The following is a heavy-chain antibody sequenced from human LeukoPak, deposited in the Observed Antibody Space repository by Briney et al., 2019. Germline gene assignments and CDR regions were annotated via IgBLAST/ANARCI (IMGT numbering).Heavy chain of an antibody. J-gene: IGHJ4*02. CDR2: INPSADNT. CDR1: GYPFTTSY. Sequence: ASVKVSCKASGYPFTTSYMTWVRQAPGQGFGWMGIINPSADNTNYAQKFQGRVTMTRDMSTSTVYMELSSLRSEDTAIYYCARAKGSWYSDYWGQGTLVTVSS. V-gene: IGHV1-46*01. D-gene: IGHD6-13*01. CDR3: ARAKGSWYSDY.